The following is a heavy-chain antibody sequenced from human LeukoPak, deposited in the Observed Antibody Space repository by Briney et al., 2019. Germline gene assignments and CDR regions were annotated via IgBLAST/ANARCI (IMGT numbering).Heavy chain of an antibody. J-gene: IGHJ4*02. CDR1: GYTFTSYG. D-gene: IGHD2-2*01. V-gene: IGHV1-18*04. Sequence: ASVKVSCKASGYTFTSYGISWVRQAPGQGLEWMGWISAYNGNTNYAQKLQGRVTMTTDTSTSTAYMELRSLRSDYTAVYYCARVPLIVVVPAALSGDYWGQGTLVTVSS. CDR3: ARVPLIVVVPAALSGDY. CDR2: ISAYNGNT.